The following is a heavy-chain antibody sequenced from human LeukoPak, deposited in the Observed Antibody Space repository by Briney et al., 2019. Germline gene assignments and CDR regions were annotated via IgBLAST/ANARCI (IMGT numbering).Heavy chain of an antibody. V-gene: IGHV3-74*01. CDR3: ARASDY. J-gene: IGHJ4*02. CDR1: GFTFSSYW. CDR2: INNDGSTT. Sequence: GGSLRLSCAASGFTFSSYWMHWVRQAPGKGLVWISGINNDGSTTRYADFVKGRFTISRDNAKNTLYLQMSSLRAEDTAVYYCARASDYWGQGTLVTVSS.